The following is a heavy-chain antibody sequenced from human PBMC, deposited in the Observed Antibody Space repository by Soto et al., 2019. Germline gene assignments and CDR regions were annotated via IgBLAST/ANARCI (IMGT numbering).Heavy chain of an antibody. Sequence: QVQLQESGPGLVLPSETLSLTCTVSGGSMNSYYWTWVRQPPGKGLAWLGYVYDSGTSKYNASLESRITMSLDKSRNQFSLSLSYVTAADTAVYFCARYSPPKKSFDSNPGWLDPWGQGTLVAVSS. CDR1: GGSMNSYY. CDR2: VYDSGTS. D-gene: IGHD2-21*01. J-gene: IGHJ5*02. V-gene: IGHV4-59*01. CDR3: ARYSPPKKSFDSNPGWLDP.